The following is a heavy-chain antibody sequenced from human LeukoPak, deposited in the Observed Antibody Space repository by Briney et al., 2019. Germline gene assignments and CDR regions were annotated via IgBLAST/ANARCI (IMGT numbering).Heavy chain of an antibody. V-gene: IGHV3-23*01. D-gene: IGHD3-22*01. J-gene: IGHJ4*02. CDR2: IDRTGGNT. CDR3: AKDPYYYDSSGYFPFEF. CDR1: GFTFSDYP. Sequence: GGSLRLSCAASGFTFSDYPMSWVRQAPGKGLEWVSSIDRTGGNTYYRDSVKGRFTISRDNSRNTLYLQMTSLRAEDTAFYYCAKDPYYYDSSGYFPFEFWGQGTLVTVSS.